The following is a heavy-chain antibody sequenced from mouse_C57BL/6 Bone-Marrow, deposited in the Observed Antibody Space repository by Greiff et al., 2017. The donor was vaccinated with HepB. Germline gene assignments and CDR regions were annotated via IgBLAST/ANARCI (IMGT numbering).Heavy chain of an antibody. CDR1: GYSITSGYY. Sequence: DVKLQESGPGLVKPSQSLSLTCSVTGYSITSGYYWNWIRQFPGNKLEWMGYISYDGSNNYNPSLKNRISITRDTSKNQFFLKLNSVTTEDTATYYCARGGFYYGSSCYFDYWGQGTTLTVSS. CDR2: ISYDGSN. V-gene: IGHV3-6*01. D-gene: IGHD1-1*01. CDR3: ARGGFYYGSSCYFDY. J-gene: IGHJ2*01.